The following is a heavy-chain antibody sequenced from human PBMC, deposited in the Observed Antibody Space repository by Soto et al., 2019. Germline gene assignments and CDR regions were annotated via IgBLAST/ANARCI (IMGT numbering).Heavy chain of an antibody. CDR1: GYTFTSYD. CDR2: MNPNSGNT. V-gene: IGHV1-8*01. D-gene: IGHD2-15*01. Sequence: GASVKVSCKASGYTFTSYDINWVRQATGQGLEWMGWMNPNSGNTGYAQKFQGRVTMTRNTSISTACMELSSLRSEDTAVYYCARGPGMVAATKPFDYWGQGTLVTVSS. J-gene: IGHJ4*02. CDR3: ARGPGMVAATKPFDY.